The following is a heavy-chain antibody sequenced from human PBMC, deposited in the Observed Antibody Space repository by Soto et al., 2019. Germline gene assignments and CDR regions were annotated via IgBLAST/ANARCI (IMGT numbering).Heavy chain of an antibody. Sequence: ASVKVSCKVSGYTLTELSMHWVRQAPGKGLEWMGGFDPEDGETIYAQKFQGRVTMTEDTSTDTAYMGLSSLRSEDTAVYYCATLGCSGGSCYSPEPAFYYYYGMDVWGQGTTVTVSS. D-gene: IGHD2-15*01. V-gene: IGHV1-24*01. CDR3: ATLGCSGGSCYSPEPAFYYYYGMDV. CDR2: FDPEDGET. CDR1: GYTLTELS. J-gene: IGHJ6*02.